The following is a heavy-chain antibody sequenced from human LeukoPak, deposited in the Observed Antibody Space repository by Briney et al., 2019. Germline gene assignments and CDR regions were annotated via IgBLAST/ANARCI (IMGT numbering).Heavy chain of an antibody. CDR3: ARTYSSSYYFHY. V-gene: IGHV3-30*02. CDR2: IRFDGSDK. CDR1: GFTFSIYG. D-gene: IGHD3-22*01. Sequence: GGSLRLSCAASGFTFSIYGMHWVRQAPGKGLEWVAFIRFDGSDKYYADSVKGRFTISRDNSKNTLYLQMNSLRAEDTAVYYCARTYSSSYYFHYWGQGTLVTVSS. J-gene: IGHJ4*02.